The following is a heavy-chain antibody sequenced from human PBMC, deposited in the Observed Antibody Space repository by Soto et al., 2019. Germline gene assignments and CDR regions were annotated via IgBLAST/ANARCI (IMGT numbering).Heavy chain of an antibody. D-gene: IGHD5-12*01. J-gene: IGHJ4*02. CDR2: IIPLLDTT. V-gene: IGHV1-69*08. Sequence: QVQLVQSGAEVKKPGSSVKVSCKTSGGTFRNDIITWVRQAPGQGLEWIGRIIPLLDTTNYAQSFQGRVTITADKSTGTAYMELNRLRSADTAVYFCVRNSPIGSTFSGYDGIDYWGQGTLVTVSS. CDR3: VRNSPIGSTFSGYDGIDY. CDR1: GGTFRNDI.